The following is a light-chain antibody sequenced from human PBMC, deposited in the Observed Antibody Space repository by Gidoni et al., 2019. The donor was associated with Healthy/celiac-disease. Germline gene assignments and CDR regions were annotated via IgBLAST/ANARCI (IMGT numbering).Light chain of an antibody. Sequence: EIVLTQSPATLSLSPGERATLSCRACQSVSSYLAWYQQKPGQAPRLLIYDASNRATGIPARFSGSGSGTDFTLTISSLEPEDFAVYYCQQRSNFTFGGGTKVEIK. CDR2: DAS. J-gene: IGKJ4*01. V-gene: IGKV3-11*01. CDR3: QQRSNFT. CDR1: QSVSSY.